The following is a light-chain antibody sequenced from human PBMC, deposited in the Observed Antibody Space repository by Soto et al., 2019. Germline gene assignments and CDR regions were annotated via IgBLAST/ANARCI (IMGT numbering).Light chain of an antibody. CDR1: QGISSA. CDR2: DAS. CDR3: QQFNSYPFS. Sequence: AIQLTQSPSSLSASVGARVTITCRASQGISSALAWYQQKPGKAPKLLIYDASSLESGVPSRFSGSGSGTDVTLTISSLPPEDFATYYCQQFNSYPFSFGQGTGLEIK. V-gene: IGKV1-13*02. J-gene: IGKJ5*01.